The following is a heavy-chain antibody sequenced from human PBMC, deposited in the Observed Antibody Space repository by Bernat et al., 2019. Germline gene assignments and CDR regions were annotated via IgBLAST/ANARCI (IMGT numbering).Heavy chain of an antibody. J-gene: IGHJ4*02. V-gene: IGHV3-30-3*01. CDR3: ARDSISGWSNVAVN. CDR1: GFTFSSYA. CDR2: ISYDGSNK. D-gene: IGHD6-19*01. Sequence: QVQLVESGGGVVQPGRSLRLSCAASGFTFSSYAMHWVRQAPGKGLEWVAVISYDGSNKYYADSVKGRFTISRDNSKNTLYLQMNSLRAEDTAVYYCARDSISGWSNVAVNWGQGTLVTVSS.